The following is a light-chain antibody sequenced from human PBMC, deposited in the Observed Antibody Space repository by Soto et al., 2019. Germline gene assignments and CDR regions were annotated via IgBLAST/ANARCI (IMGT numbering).Light chain of an antibody. CDR3: QQYNSYSRT. CDR1: QTMSSW. V-gene: IGKV1-5*01. J-gene: IGKJ1*01. Sequence: DIQMTQSPSTLSGSVGDRVTITCRASQTMSSWLSWYQQKPGKAPKLLIYDASSLESGVPSRFSGSGSGTEFTLTISSLQPDDFATYYCQQYNSYSRTFGQGTKVDIK. CDR2: DAS.